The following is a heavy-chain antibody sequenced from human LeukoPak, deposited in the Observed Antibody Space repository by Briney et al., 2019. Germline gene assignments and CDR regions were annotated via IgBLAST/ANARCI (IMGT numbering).Heavy chain of an antibody. CDR3: ARDRMVRGFDYYYGMDV. D-gene: IGHD3-10*01. Sequence: ASVKVSCKASGYTFTSYGISWVRQAPGQGLEGMGWIGAYNGNTNYAQKLQGRVTMTTDTSTSTAYMELRSLRSDDTAVYYCARDRMVRGFDYYYGMDVWGKGTTVTVSS. J-gene: IGHJ6*04. CDR1: GYTFTSYG. V-gene: IGHV1-18*04. CDR2: IGAYNGNT.